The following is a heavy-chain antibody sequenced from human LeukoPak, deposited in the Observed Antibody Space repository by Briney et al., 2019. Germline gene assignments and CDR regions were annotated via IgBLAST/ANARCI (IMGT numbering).Heavy chain of an antibody. Sequence: ASVKVSCKASGYSFSTHWMHWVRQAPGQGLEWMGIINPSGGSTSYAQKFQGRVTMTRDMSTSTVYMELSSLRSEDTAVYYCASAVGSSYGTWGQGTLVTVSS. CDR2: INPSGGST. J-gene: IGHJ5*02. CDR3: ASAVGSSYGT. V-gene: IGHV1-46*01. CDR1: GYSFSTHW. D-gene: IGHD3-16*01.